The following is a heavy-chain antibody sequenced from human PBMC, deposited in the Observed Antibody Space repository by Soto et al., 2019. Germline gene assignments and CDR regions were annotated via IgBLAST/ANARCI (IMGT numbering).Heavy chain of an antibody. J-gene: IGHJ6*02. CDR1: GGSISSSNW. CDR2: IYHSGST. V-gene: IGHV4-4*02. CDR3: ARVSGIYYYGMDV. Sequence: SETLSLTCAVSGGSISSSNWWSWVRQPPGKGLEWIGEIYHSGSTNYNPSLKSRVTISVDTSKNQVSLKLSSVTAADTAVYYCARVSGIYYYGMDVWGQGTTVT. D-gene: IGHD3-10*01.